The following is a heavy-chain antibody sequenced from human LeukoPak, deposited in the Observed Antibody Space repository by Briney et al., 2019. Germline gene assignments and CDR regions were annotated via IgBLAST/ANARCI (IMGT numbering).Heavy chain of an antibody. D-gene: IGHD6-19*01. V-gene: IGHV4-34*01. Sequence: SETLSLTCAVYGGSFSGYYWSWLRQPPGKGLEWIGEINHSGSTNYNPSLKSRVTISVDTSKNQFSLKLSSVTAADTAVYYCARLSLYPGDIAVAGYFDYWGQGTLVTVSS. J-gene: IGHJ4*02. CDR1: GGSFSGYY. CDR2: INHSGST. CDR3: ARLSLYPGDIAVAGYFDY.